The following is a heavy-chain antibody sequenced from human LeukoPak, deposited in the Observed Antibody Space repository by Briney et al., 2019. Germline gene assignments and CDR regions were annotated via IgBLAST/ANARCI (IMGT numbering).Heavy chain of an antibody. V-gene: IGHV4-39*07. CDR3: ARAVGAINFDY. D-gene: IGHD1-26*01. J-gene: IGHJ4*02. CDR2: IYYSGSA. Sequence: PSETLSLTCTVSGGSISSSSYYWAWIRQPPGKGLEWIGSIYYSGSAYCDPSLKSRVTISVDTSKNQFSLKLSSVTAADTAVYYCARAVGAINFDYWGQGTLVTVSS. CDR1: GGSISSSSYY.